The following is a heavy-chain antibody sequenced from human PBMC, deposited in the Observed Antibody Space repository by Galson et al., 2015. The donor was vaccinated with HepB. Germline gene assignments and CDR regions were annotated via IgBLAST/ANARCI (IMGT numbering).Heavy chain of an antibody. CDR2: ISSDGSNK. V-gene: IGHV3-30-3*01. CDR1: GFTFSSYA. D-gene: IGHD3-22*01. Sequence: SLRLSCAASGFTFSSYAMHWVRQAPGKGLEWVAVISSDGSNKYYADSVKGRFTISRDNSKNTLYLQMNSLRAEDTAVYYCARLYDSGGYFRYWGQGTLVTVSS. CDR3: ARLYDSGGYFRY. J-gene: IGHJ4*02.